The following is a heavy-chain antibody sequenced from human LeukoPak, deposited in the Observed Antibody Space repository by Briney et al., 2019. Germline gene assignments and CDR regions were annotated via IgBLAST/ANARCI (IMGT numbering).Heavy chain of an antibody. Sequence: PGRSLRLSCAASGFTFSSYVMHWVRQAPGKGLEWVAIISYDGSNEYYADSVKGRFTISRDNSKNTLYLQMNSLRAADTAVYYCARHYYYYYYMDVWGKGTTVTISS. V-gene: IGHV3-30*04. CDR1: GFTFSSYV. CDR3: ARHYYYYYYMDV. J-gene: IGHJ6*03. CDR2: ISYDGSNE.